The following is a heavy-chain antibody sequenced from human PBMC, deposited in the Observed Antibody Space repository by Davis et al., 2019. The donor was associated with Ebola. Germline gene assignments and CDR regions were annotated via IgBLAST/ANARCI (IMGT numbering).Heavy chain of an antibody. CDR1: GFTFAYYA. CDR2: ISTDGDYT. CDR3: AREFYYDTRGHRYDAFGI. J-gene: IGHJ3*02. V-gene: IGHV3-64*04. D-gene: IGHD3-22*01. Sequence: GESLKISCSASGFTFAYYAMHWVRQAPGKALEYVSAISTDGDYTYYADSVRGRFTISRDNSKNTLYLQMDSLRAEDTAVYYCAREFYYDTRGHRYDAFGIWGQGTMVSVSS.